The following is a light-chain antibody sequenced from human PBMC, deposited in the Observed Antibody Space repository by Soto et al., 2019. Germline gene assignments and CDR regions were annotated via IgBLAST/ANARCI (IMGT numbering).Light chain of an antibody. Sequence: EIVMTQSPATLSVSPGERCTLSCMASQSVSSYLAWYQQKPGQAPRLLIYDAYNRATGIPARFSGSGSGTDFTLTISSLEPEDFAVYYCQPRSNWPPAFGQGARLDIK. CDR3: QPRSNWPPA. J-gene: IGKJ5*01. CDR1: QSVSSY. V-gene: IGKV3-11*01. CDR2: DAY.